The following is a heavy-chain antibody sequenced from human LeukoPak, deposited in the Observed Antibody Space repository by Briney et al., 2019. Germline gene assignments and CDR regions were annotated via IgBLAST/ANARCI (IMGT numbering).Heavy chain of an antibody. D-gene: IGHD6-25*01. CDR1: SGSISSSNYY. V-gene: IGHV4-39*01. CDR2: IYYSGIS. Sequence: SETLSLTCTVSSGSISSSNYYWGWIRQPPGKGLEWIGSIYYSGISYYNPSLKSRVTISVDTSKNQFSLKLTSVTAADTAVYYCARRSYSSACGEGFDYWGQGTLVTVSS. CDR3: ARRSYSSACGEGFDY. J-gene: IGHJ4*02.